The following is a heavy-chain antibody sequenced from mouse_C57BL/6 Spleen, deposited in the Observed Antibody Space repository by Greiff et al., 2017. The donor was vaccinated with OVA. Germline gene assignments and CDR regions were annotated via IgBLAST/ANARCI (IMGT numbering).Heavy chain of an antibody. CDR1: GFSLTSYG. Sequence: VQLVESGPGLVQPSQSLSITCTVSGFSLTSYGVHWVRQSPGKGLEWLGVIWSGGSTDYNAAFISRLSISKDNSKSQVFFKMNSLQADDTAIYYCATPSNWDESWFAYWGQGTLVTVSA. CDR3: ATPSNWDESWFAY. J-gene: IGHJ3*01. D-gene: IGHD4-1*01. CDR2: IWSGGST. V-gene: IGHV2-2*01.